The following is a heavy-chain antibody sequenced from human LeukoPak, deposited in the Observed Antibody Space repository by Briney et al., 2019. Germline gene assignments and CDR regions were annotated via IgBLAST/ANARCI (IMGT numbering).Heavy chain of an antibody. D-gene: IGHD5-18*01. Sequence: PGGSLRLSCAASGFTVSSNYMSWVRQAPGKGLEWVSVIYSGGSTYYADSVKGRFTISRDNSKNTLYLQMNSLRAEDTAVYYCAPPTYSYAIDYWGQGTLVTVSS. J-gene: IGHJ4*02. CDR3: APPTYSYAIDY. CDR1: GFTVSSNY. V-gene: IGHV3-53*01. CDR2: IYSGGST.